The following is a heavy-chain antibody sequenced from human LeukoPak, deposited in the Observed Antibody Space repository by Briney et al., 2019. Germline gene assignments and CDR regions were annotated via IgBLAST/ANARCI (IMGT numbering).Heavy chain of an antibody. V-gene: IGHV1-46*01. CDR1: GYTFTSYY. J-gene: IGHJ4*02. Sequence: ASVKVSCKASGYTFTSYYMHWVRQAPGQGLEWMGIINPSGGSTSYAQKFQGRVTMTRDMSTSTVYMELSSLRSEDTAVYYCARGYSSSWRGTTYHFDYWGQGTLVTVSS. CDR2: INPSGGST. D-gene: IGHD6-13*01. CDR3: ARGYSSSWRGTTYHFDY.